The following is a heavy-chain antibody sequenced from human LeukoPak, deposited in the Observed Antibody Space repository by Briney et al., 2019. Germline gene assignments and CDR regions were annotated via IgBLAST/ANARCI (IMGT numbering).Heavy chain of an antibody. V-gene: IGHV3-7*01. CDR1: GFTFSSYW. D-gene: IGHD4-17*01. J-gene: IGHJ3*02. CDR2: IKQDGSEK. Sequence: PGGSLRLSCAASGFTFSSYWMSWVRQAPGKGLEWVANIKQDGSEKYYVDSVKGRFTISRDNAKNSLYLQMNSLRAEDTAVYYCARDEGSSPPWWLYGDYPSSDAFDIWGQGTMVTVSS. CDR3: ARDEGSSPPWWLYGDYPSSDAFDI.